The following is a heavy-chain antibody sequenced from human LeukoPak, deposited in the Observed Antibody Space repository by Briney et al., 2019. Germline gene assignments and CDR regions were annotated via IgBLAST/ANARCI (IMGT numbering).Heavy chain of an antibody. V-gene: IGHV3-7*05. CDR1: GFTFSSYW. CDR2: INQDGSEK. J-gene: IGHJ5*02. CDR3: ASYTERGYTNWFDP. Sequence: GGSLRLSCAASGFTFSSYWVSWVRQAPGKGLEWVANINQDGSEKYYVDSVKGRFTISRDNAKNSLYLQMNSLRAEDTAVYYCASYTERGYTNWFDPWGQGTLVTVSS. D-gene: IGHD3-22*01.